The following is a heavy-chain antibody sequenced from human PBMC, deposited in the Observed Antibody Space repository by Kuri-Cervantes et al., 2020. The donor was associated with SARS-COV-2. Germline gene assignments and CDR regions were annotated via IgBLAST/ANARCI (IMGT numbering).Heavy chain of an antibody. D-gene: IGHD3-3*01. CDR2: VRGKANNYAT. V-gene: IGHV3-73*01. J-gene: IGHJ4*02. Sequence: GGSLRLSCEVSGFLFSASAIHRVRQGSGKGLEWVGRVRGKANNYATAYAASVKGRFTISRDDSKNMAFLQMNSLKTEDTAVYYCARGDFWSGYYIDYWGQGTLVTVSS. CDR3: ARGDFWSGYYIDY. CDR1: GFLFSASA.